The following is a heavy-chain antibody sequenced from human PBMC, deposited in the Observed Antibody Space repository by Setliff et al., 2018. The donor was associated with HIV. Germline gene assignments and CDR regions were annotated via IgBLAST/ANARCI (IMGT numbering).Heavy chain of an antibody. CDR3: ARDGPQTYGDYERYYFDY. V-gene: IGHV4-38-2*02. J-gene: IGHJ4*02. CDR2: IYHSGST. CDR1: GYSISSGYY. D-gene: IGHD4-17*01. Sequence: PSETLSLTCAVSGYSISSGYYWGWIRQPPGKGLEWIGSIYHSGSTYCNPSLKSRVTISLDTSKNQFSLKLSSVTAADTAVYYCARDGPQTYGDYERYYFDYWGQGTLVTVSS.